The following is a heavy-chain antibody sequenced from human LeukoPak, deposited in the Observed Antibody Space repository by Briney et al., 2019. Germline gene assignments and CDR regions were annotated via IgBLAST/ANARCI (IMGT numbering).Heavy chain of an antibody. V-gene: IGHV3-74*01. CDR2: ISSDGSSI. CDR1: GFTFSSHW. D-gene: IGHD3-10*01. J-gene: IGHJ4*02. Sequence: GGSLRLSCAASGFTFSSHWMHWVRQAPGKGLVWVSRISSDGSSINYADSVKGRFTISRDNAKNTLYLQMSSLRAEDTAVYYCAKDDRLSSGYGSSDYWGQGTLVTVSS. CDR3: AKDDRLSSGYGSSDY.